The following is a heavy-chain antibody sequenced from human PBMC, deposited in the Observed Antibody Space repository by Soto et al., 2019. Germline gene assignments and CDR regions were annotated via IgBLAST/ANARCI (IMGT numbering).Heavy chain of an antibody. CDR3: ARGAPDFWSGYPRPGWFDP. Sequence: ASVKVSCKASGYTFTGYYMHWVRQAPGQGLEWMGWINPNSGGTNYAQKFQGWVTMTRDTSISTAYMKLSRLRSDDTAVYYCARGAPDFWSGYPRPGWFDPWGQGTLVTVSS. V-gene: IGHV1-2*04. CDR1: GYTFTGYY. CDR2: INPNSGGT. J-gene: IGHJ5*02. D-gene: IGHD3-3*01.